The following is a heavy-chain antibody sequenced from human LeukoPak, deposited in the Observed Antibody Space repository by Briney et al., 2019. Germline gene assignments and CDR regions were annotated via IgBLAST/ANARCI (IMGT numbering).Heavy chain of an antibody. CDR2: ISGSGGST. V-gene: IGHV3-23*01. J-gene: IGHJ4*02. Sequence: GGSLRLSCAASGFTFSSYAMSWVRQAPGKGLEWVSAISGSGGSTYYADSVKGRFTISRDNSKNTLYLQMNSLRAEDTAVYYCAKDLGFGELNRYDYWGQGTLVTVSS. CDR3: AKDLGFGELNRYDY. D-gene: IGHD3-10*01. CDR1: GFTFSSYA.